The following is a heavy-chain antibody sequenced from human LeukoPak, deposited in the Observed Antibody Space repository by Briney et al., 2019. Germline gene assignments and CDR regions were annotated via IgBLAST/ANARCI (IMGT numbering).Heavy chain of an antibody. CDR3: ARVGYGSRSQNWFDP. CDR2: IIPIFGTA. CDR1: GGTFSSYA. J-gene: IGHJ5*02. V-gene: IGHV1-69*06. Sequence: GSSVKVSCKASGGTFSSYAIRWVRQAPGQGLEWMGGIIPIFGTANYAQKFQGRVTITADKSTSTAYMELSSLRSEDTAVYYCARVGYGSRSQNWFDPWGQGTLVTVSS. D-gene: IGHD3-10*01.